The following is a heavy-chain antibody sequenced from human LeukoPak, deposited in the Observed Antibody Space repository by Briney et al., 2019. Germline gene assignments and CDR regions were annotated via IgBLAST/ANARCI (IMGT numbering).Heavy chain of an antibody. J-gene: IGHJ4*02. D-gene: IGHD1-26*01. CDR3: ASTYSGSYVN. V-gene: IGHV3-53*01. Sequence: PGGSLRLSCVASGFAVGSNYMSWVRQAPGKGLEWVSLIYSGGAIRYADSVKGRFTISRDSSKNTLFLQMNDLTVEDTARYYCASTYSGSYVNWGQGTLVTVSS. CDR1: GFAVGSNY. CDR2: IYSGGAI.